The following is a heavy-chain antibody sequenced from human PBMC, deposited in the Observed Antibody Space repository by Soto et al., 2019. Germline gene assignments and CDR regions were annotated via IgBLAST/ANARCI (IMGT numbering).Heavy chain of an antibody. Sequence: PSETLSLTCTVSGGSISSGGYYWSWIRQHPGKGLEWIGYIYYSGSTYYNPSLKSRVTISVDTSKNQFSLKLSSVTAADTAVYYCARAYDLGDYVDYWGQGTLVTVSS. CDR2: IYYSGST. CDR3: ARAYDLGDYVDY. J-gene: IGHJ4*02. V-gene: IGHV4-31*03. CDR1: GGSISSGGYY. D-gene: IGHD3-3*01.